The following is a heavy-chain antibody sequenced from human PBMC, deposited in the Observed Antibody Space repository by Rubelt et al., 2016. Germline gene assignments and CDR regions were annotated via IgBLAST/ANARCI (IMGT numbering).Heavy chain of an antibody. J-gene: IGHJ4*02. CDR1: GYSIRSGSY. D-gene: IGHD5-24*01. CDR3: ARVGGDGYNDY. V-gene: IGHV4-38-2*02. CDR2: IYHSGST. Sequence: QVQLQESGPGLVKPSETLSLTCIVSGYSIRSGSYWGWIRQPPEKGLAWIGSIYHSGSTYYNPSLQRRVTMTVDKSKNQFSLKRTSVTAADTAVYYCARVGGDGYNDYWGQGTLVTVSS.